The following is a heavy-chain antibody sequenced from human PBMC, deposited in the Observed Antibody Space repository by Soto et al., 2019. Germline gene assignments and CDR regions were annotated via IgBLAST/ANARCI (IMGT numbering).Heavy chain of an antibody. D-gene: IGHD2-2*01. CDR2: IYHSGST. CDR3: AGARIGTRRDY. CDR1: GGSISSGGYS. J-gene: IGHJ4*02. Sequence: QLQLQESGSGLVKPSQTLSITCAVSGGSISSGGYSWSWIRQPPGKGLEWIGYIYHSGSTYYNPSLKSRVTISLDRSKNQFSLKLRSVTAADTAEYYCAGARIGTRRDYWGQRHLVTVSS. V-gene: IGHV4-30-2*01.